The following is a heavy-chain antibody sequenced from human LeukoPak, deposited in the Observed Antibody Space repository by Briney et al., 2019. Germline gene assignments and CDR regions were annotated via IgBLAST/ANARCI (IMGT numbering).Heavy chain of an antibody. CDR2: INPNSGGT. CDR1: GYTFTGYY. Sequence: APVKVSCKASGYTFTGYYMHWVRQAPGQGLEWMGWINPNSGGTNYAQKFQGRVTMTRDTSISTAYMELSRLRSDDTAVYYCAREDVAYDFWSGYQRTYYFDYWGQGTLVTVSS. J-gene: IGHJ4*02. D-gene: IGHD3-3*01. V-gene: IGHV1-2*02. CDR3: AREDVAYDFWSGYQRTYYFDY.